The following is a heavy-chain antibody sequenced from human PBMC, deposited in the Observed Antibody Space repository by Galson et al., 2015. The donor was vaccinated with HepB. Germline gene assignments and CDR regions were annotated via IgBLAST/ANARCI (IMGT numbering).Heavy chain of an antibody. CDR1: GFTFEEYA. CDR3: AKGTTLVPLDAFEI. J-gene: IGHJ3*02. V-gene: IGHV3-9*01. CDR2: ISWNSGRI. D-gene: IGHD4-23*01. Sequence: SLRLSCAASGFTFEEYAMHWVRQAPGKGLEWVSAISWNSGRIGYADSVKGRFTISRDNAKNSLYLQMNSLRAEDTALYYCAKGTTLVPLDAFEIWGQGTTVTVSS.